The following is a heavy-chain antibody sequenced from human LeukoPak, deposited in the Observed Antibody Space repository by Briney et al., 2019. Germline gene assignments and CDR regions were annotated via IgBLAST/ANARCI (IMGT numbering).Heavy chain of an antibody. D-gene: IGHD4-23*01. CDR1: GYTFTSYC. V-gene: IGHV1-18*01. CDR2: IIAYNGNT. J-gene: IGHJ5*02. Sequence: AAVKVSCKASGYTFTSYCISWVRPPPGQGLEGMGWIIAYNGNTNYAQKLQGRVTMTTHTPTSTAYIELRSLRSDDRAAYYCARVRYGGNSWFDPWGQGTVVSVSS. CDR3: ARVRYGGNSWFDP.